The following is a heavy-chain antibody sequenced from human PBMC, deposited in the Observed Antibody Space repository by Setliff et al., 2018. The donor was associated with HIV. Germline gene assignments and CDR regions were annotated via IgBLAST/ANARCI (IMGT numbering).Heavy chain of an antibody. CDR1: GYTFTGYY. CDR2: INPNNGGT. V-gene: IGHV1-2*02. D-gene: IGHD2-15*01. J-gene: IGHJ5*02. Sequence: ASVKVSCKASGYTFTGYYMHWVRQAPGQGLEWMGWINPNNGGTNYAQKFQGRVTMTRDTSISTAYMEVSRLRSDDTAVYYCARVRYCSGGSCYGGEYWFDPWGQGTLVTVSS. CDR3: ARVRYCSGGSCYGGEYWFDP.